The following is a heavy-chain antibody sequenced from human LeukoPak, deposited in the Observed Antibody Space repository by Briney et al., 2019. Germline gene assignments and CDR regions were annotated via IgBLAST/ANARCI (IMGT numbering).Heavy chain of an antibody. V-gene: IGHV3-23*01. CDR3: ARSDHNFWFGLNY. CDR2: ITNSGGGT. Sequence: GGSLRLSCAASGFTFSNFAMSWVRQAPGKGLEWVSAITNSGGGTYYGDSVKGRFTTSRDNSKNTLYLQMSSLRAEDTAVYYCARSDHNFWFGLNYWGQGALVTVSS. D-gene: IGHD3-10*01. J-gene: IGHJ4*02. CDR1: GFTFSNFA.